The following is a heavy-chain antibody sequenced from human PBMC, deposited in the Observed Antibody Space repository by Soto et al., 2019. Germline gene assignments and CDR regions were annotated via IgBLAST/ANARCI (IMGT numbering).Heavy chain of an antibody. CDR3: ARAYRKSGYSSSWVFDS. Sequence: QVQLQESGPGLVKPSQTLSLICTVSGGSINSGGYYWSWIRQHPGKGLEWIGYIYYSGSTYYNPFLRSRVTISAGASENHFSLKLSSVTAADTAVYFCARAYRKSGYSSSWVFDSWGQGTLVNVSS. CDR2: IYYSGST. J-gene: IGHJ4*02. CDR1: GGSINSGGYY. D-gene: IGHD6-13*01. V-gene: IGHV4-31*03.